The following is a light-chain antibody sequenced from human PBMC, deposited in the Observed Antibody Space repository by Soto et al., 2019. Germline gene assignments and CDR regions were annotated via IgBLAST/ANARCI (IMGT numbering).Light chain of an antibody. CDR2: GAS. V-gene: IGKV3-20*01. CDR1: QSVSSSY. Sequence: EIVLTQSPGTLSLSPGERATLSCRASQSVSSSYLAWYQQKPGQAPRLLIYGASSRATGIPDRFSGSGSGTDFTLTINRLEPEDFAVYYCQQYGSLITFGQGTRLEIK. CDR3: QQYGSLIT. J-gene: IGKJ5*01.